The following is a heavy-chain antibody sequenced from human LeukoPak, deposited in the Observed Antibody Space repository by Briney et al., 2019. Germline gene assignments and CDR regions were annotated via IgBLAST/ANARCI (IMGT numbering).Heavy chain of an antibody. Sequence: GGSLRLSCAASGFTFSNAWMNWVRQAPGKGLEWVGRVKSKIDGGAGTTDYAAPVKGRFTISRDDSKNTLYLQMNSLKTEDTAVYYCTIPPGDGYNYEAPDIDYWGQGTLVTVSS. CDR3: TIPPGDGYNYEAPDIDY. CDR1: GFTFSNAW. D-gene: IGHD5-24*01. V-gene: IGHV3-15*07. CDR2: VKSKIDGGAGTT. J-gene: IGHJ4*02.